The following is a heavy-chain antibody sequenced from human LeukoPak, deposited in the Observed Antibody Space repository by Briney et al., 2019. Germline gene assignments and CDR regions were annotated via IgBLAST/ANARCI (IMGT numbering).Heavy chain of an antibody. V-gene: IGHV3-74*01. CDR3: ARKGSYGDYSVY. J-gene: IGHJ4*02. Sequence: PGGSLRPSCAASGFTFSSYWMHWVRQAPGQGLVCVSRINSDGSSTSYADSVKGRFTISRDNAKNTVYLQMNSLRAEDTAVYYCARKGSYGDYSVYWGQGALVTVSS. D-gene: IGHD4-17*01. CDR2: INSDGSST. CDR1: GFTFSSYW.